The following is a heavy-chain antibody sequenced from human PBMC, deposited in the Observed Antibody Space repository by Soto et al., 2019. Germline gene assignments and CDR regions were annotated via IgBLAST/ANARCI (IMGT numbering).Heavy chain of an antibody. V-gene: IGHV3-21*01. CDR3: ATPYYYNH. D-gene: IGHD3-22*01. J-gene: IGHJ5*02. Sequence: GGSLILSCSASGFMFSAYTMNWVRQAPGKGLEWLSSISSDSDHIDYADSVRGRFTVSRDNARKSLYLQMDSLGAEDTGVYYCATPYYYNHWGPGTLVTVSS. CDR1: GFMFSAYT. CDR2: ISSDSDHI.